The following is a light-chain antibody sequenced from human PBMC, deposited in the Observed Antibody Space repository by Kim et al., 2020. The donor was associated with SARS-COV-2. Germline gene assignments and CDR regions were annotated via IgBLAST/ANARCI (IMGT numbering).Light chain of an antibody. V-gene: IGLV1-51*01. CDR2: DNN. CDR3: GTWDSSLSAGV. Sequence: QSVLTQPPSVSAAPGQKFTISCSGSSSNIGNNYVSWYQQLPGTAPKLLIYDNNKRPSGIPDRFSGSKSGTSATLGITGLQTGDEADYYCGTWDSSLSAGVFGGGTQLTVL. J-gene: IGLJ3*02. CDR1: SSNIGNNY.